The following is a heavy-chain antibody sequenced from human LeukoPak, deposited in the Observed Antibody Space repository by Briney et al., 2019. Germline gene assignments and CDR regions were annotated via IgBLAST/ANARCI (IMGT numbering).Heavy chain of an antibody. D-gene: IGHD5-24*01. J-gene: IGHJ4*02. V-gene: IGHV3-53*04. CDR3: ARRWDFDY. Sequence: PGGSLRLSCAASGFTVSSNYMSWVRQAPGKGLEWVSVIYSGGNTYYADSVKGRSTISRHNSKNTVYLHMKSLRPEDTAVYYCARRWDFDYWGQGTLVTVSS. CDR1: GFTVSSNY. CDR2: IYSGGNT.